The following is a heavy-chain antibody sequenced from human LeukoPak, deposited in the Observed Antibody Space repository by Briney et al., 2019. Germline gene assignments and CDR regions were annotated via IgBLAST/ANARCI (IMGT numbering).Heavy chain of an antibody. D-gene: IGHD5-18*01. CDR1: GGSISSYY. J-gene: IGHJ4*02. CDR3: ARSGVGIQLWSLKD. CDR2: INHSGST. Sequence: SETLSLTCTVSGGSISSYYWSWIRQPPGKGLEWIGEINHSGSTNYNPSLKSRVTISVDTSKNQFSLKLSSVTAADTAVYYCARSGVGIQLWSLKDWGQGTLVTVSS. V-gene: IGHV4-34*01.